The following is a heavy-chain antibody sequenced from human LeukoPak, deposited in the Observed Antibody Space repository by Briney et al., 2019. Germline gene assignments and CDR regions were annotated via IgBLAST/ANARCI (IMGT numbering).Heavy chain of an antibody. CDR2: IYYSGST. Sequence: SETLSLTCTVSGGSISSYYWSWIRQPPGKGLEWIGYIYYSGSTNYNPSLKSRVTISVDTSKNQFSLKLSSVTVADTAVYYCARHYNWFDPWGQGTLVTVSS. CDR3: ARHYNWFDP. J-gene: IGHJ5*02. CDR1: GGSISSYY. V-gene: IGHV4-59*08.